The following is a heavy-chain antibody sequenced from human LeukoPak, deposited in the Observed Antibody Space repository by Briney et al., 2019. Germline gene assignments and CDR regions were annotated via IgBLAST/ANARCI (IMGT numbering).Heavy chain of an antibody. CDR3: ATHKRYYYDSSGYYY. V-gene: IGHV4-38-2*01. Sequence: PSETLSLTCAVSGYSISSGYYWGWIRQPPGNGLEWIGNINHSGSTNYNPSLKSRVTISVDTSKNQFSLKLSSVTAADTAVYYCATHKRYYYDSSGYYYWGQGTLVTVSS. J-gene: IGHJ4*02. CDR1: GYSISSGYY. CDR2: INHSGST. D-gene: IGHD3-22*01.